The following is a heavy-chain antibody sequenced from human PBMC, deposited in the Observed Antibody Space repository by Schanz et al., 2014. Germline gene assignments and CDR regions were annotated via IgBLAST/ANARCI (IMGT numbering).Heavy chain of an antibody. CDR1: GFTFSSYS. CDR3: ARKMKLGVYGGKGHDSLDI. Sequence: EVQLVESGGGLVQPGGSLRLSCAASGFTFSSYSMNWVRQAPGKGLEWVSYISSSSSTRYYADSVKGRFTISRDNAKNSLFLQMNSLRAEDTAVYYCARKMKLGVYGGKGHDSLDIWGQGTMXTVSS. D-gene: IGHD4-17*01. CDR2: ISSSSSTR. J-gene: IGHJ3*02. V-gene: IGHV3-48*01.